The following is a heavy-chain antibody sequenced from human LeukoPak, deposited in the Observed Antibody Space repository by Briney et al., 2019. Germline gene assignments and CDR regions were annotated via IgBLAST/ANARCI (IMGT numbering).Heavy chain of an antibody. J-gene: IGHJ4*02. D-gene: IGHD3-10*01. CDR1: GFTFSSYS. V-gene: IGHV3-21*04. Sequence: GGSLRLSCAASGFTFSSYSMNWVRQAPGKGLEWVSSISSSSSYIYYADSVKGRFTISRDNAKNSLYLQMNSLRAEDTALYYCAKTSGGSGSYYDYWGQGTLVTVSS. CDR3: AKTSGGSGSYYDY. CDR2: ISSSSSYI.